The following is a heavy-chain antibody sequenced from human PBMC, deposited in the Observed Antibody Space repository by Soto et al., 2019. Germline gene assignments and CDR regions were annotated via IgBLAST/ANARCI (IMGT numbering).Heavy chain of an antibody. Sequence: GESLKISCEASGYSFPNFWIGWVRQMPGKGLQWMGIIHPGNSDIRYSPSFQGQVTISADKSISTVYLQWISVKASDSAMYFCVRHVNGLNPLDCWGQGTQVTVSS. CDR2: IHPGNSDI. V-gene: IGHV5-51*01. CDR3: VRHVNGLNPLDC. J-gene: IGHJ4*02. D-gene: IGHD2-8*01. CDR1: GYSFPNFW.